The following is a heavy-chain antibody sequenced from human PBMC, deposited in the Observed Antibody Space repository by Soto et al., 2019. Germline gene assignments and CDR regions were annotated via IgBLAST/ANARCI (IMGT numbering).Heavy chain of an antibody. CDR1: DGSFRGHY. V-gene: IGHV4-34*01. D-gene: IGHD1-26*01. J-gene: IGHJ4*02. CDR2: INHSGFT. CDR3: ARATVKVGATLLDF. Sequence: PSETLSLTCGLSDGSFRGHYWSWIRQPPGKGLEWIAEINHSGFTNYNPSLKSRVTISRDTSTNQISLKLTSLTAADSALYYCARATVKVGATLLDFWGQGTQVTVSS.